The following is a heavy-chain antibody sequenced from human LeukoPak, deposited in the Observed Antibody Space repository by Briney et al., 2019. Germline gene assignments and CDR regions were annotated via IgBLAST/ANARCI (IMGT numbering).Heavy chain of an antibody. CDR3: ATNYGSGSYYILVY. CDR1: GYSISSGYY. CDR2: IYHSGST. Sequence: SETLSLTCAVSGYSISSGYYWGWIRQPPGKGLEWIGNIYHSGSTYYNPFLKSRVTISLDTSKNQFSLKLSSVTAADTAVYYCATNYGSGSYYILVYWGQGTLVTVSS. D-gene: IGHD3-10*01. J-gene: IGHJ4*02. V-gene: IGHV4-38-2*01.